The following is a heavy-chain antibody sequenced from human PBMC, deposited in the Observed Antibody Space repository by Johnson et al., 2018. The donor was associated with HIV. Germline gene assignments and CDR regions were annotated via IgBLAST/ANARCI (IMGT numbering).Heavy chain of an antibody. CDR3: ARACRDGYTCDAFDI. V-gene: IGHV3-66*01. Sequence: VQLVESGGGLVKPGGSLRLSCAASGFTFSDYYMSWVRQAPGKGLEWVSVLFSGGSTYYADSVTGRFTISRDNSKNTLYLQMNSLRAEDTAVYYCARACRDGYTCDAFDIWGQGTMVTVSS. J-gene: IGHJ3*02. CDR2: LFSGGST. D-gene: IGHD5-24*01. CDR1: GFTFSDYY.